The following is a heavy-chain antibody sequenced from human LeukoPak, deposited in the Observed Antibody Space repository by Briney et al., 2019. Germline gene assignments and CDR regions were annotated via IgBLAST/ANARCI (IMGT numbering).Heavy chain of an antibody. Sequence: SETLSLTCSVSVGSISSYYWSWIRQPRGEGLEWSGYTSYSGSSNYKPSLKSRVTISVDTSKNQFSLNLSSVTAADTAKYYFARDSPMVRGLIGYFDPWGRGTLVTVSS. CDR3: ARDSPMVRGLIGYFDP. CDR1: VGSISSYY. CDR2: TSYSGSS. D-gene: IGHD3-10*01. V-gene: IGHV4-59*01. J-gene: IGHJ2*01.